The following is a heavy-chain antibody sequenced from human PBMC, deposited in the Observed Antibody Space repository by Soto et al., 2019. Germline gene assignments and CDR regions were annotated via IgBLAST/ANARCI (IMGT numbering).Heavy chain of an antibody. CDR3: ARDRRYFDWLLPTPGGMDV. CDR2: IYHIGST. CDR1: GGSISSSNW. Sequence: PSETLSLTCAVSGGSISSSNWWSWVRQPPGKGLEWIGEIYHIGSTNYNPSLESRVTISVDKSKNQFSLKLSSVTAADTAVYYCARDRRYFDWLLPTPGGMDVWGQGTKVTVSS. J-gene: IGHJ6*02. D-gene: IGHD3-9*01. V-gene: IGHV4-4*02.